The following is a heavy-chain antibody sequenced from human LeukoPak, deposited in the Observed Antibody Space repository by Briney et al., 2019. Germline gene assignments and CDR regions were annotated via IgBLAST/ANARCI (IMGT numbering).Heavy chain of an antibody. J-gene: IGHJ3*02. CDR2: IYSGGST. CDR3: ARVRYSSSWSWAFDI. D-gene: IGHD6-13*01. V-gene: IGHV3-66*01. CDR1: GFTFSSYG. Sequence: PGGSLRLSCAASGFTFSSYGMHWVRQAPGKGLEWVSVIYSGGSTYYADSVKGRFTISRDNSKNTLYLQMNSLRAEDTAVYYCARVRYSSSWSWAFDIWGQGTMVTVSS.